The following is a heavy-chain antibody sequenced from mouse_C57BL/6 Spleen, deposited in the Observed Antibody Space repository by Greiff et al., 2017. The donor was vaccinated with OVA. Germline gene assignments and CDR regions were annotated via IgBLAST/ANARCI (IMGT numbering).Heavy chain of an antibody. D-gene: IGHD2-3*01. J-gene: IGHJ2*01. CDR1: GYAFSSSW. CDR2: IYPGDGDT. CDR3: ARSYDYIDY. V-gene: IGHV1-82*01. Sequence: VQLQESGPELVKPGASVKISCKASGYAFSSSWMNWVKQRPGKGLEWIGRIYPGDGDTKYNGKFKGKATLTADKSSSTAYMQLSSLTSEDSAVYFCARSYDYIDYWGQGTTLTVSS.